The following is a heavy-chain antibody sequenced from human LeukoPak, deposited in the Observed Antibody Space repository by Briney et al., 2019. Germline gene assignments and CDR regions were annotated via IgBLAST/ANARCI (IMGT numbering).Heavy chain of an antibody. CDR1: GGSISSYY. Sequence: SETLSLTCTVSGGSISSYYWSWIRQPPGKGLEWIGYIYYSGSTNYNPSLKSRVTISVDTSKNQFSLELSSVTAADTAVYYCASGWYRGHNYFDYWGQGTLVTVSS. V-gene: IGHV4-59*01. D-gene: IGHD2-15*01. CDR2: IYYSGST. J-gene: IGHJ4*02. CDR3: ASGWYRGHNYFDY.